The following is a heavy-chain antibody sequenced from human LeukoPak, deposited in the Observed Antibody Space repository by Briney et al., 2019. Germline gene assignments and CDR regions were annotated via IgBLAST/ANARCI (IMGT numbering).Heavy chain of an antibody. CDR1: GGTFSSYA. Sequence: SVKVSCKASGGTFSSYAISWVRQAPGQGLEWMGGIIPIFGTANYAQKFQGRVTITADESTSTAYMELSSLRPEDTAVYYCARDSTMVRGVHDYWGQGTLVTVSS. CDR2: IIPIFGTA. D-gene: IGHD3-10*01. J-gene: IGHJ4*02. V-gene: IGHV1-69*01. CDR3: ARDSTMVRGVHDY.